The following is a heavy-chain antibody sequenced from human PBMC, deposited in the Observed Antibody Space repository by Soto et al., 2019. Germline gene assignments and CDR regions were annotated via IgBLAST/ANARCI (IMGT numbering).Heavy chain of an antibody. CDR3: ARSYGDYVHFDY. V-gene: IGHV4-30-2*01. Sequence: SDTLSLTYAVSGVSIISGGSSWSWIRQPPGKGLEWIGYIYHSGSTYYNPSLKSRVTISVDRSKNQFSLKLSSVTAADTAVYYCARSYGDYVHFDYWGQGTLVTVSS. CDR2: IYHSGST. J-gene: IGHJ4*02. CDR1: GVSIISGGSS. D-gene: IGHD4-17*01.